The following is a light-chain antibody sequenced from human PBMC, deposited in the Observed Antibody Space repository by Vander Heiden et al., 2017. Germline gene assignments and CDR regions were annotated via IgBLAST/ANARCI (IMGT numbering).Light chain of an antibody. CDR2: WAS. J-gene: IGKJ1*01. V-gene: IGKV4-1*01. CDR1: KSVLFSSNKRNY. CDR3: QQYYSTPQT. Sequence: DIVMTPSPESLGVSLGEGATLACKSSKSVLFSSNKRNYLAWYQQKPGQPPKLLIYWASTRDSGVPARFSGSGSGTDFTLTISSLQAEDAAVYYCQQYYSTPQTFGQGTKVEIK.